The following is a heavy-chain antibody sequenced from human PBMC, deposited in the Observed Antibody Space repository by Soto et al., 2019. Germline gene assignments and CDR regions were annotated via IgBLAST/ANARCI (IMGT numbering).Heavy chain of an antibody. D-gene: IGHD2-21*02. Sequence: QVQLVQSGAEVKKPGASVKVSCKASGDTFTDYYIHWVRQAPGQGLEWMGTVNPSGGHTTYAQHFLGRMSMTRDTSTSTLYMELTSLTSEDTAVYYCARGGHVVVGTAALDYWGQGTLVTVSS. CDR3: ARGGHVVVGTAALDY. J-gene: IGHJ4*02. CDR1: GDTFTDYY. V-gene: IGHV1-46*01. CDR2: VNPSGGHT.